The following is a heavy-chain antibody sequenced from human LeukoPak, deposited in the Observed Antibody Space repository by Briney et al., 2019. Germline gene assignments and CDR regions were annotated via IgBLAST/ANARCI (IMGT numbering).Heavy chain of an antibody. V-gene: IGHV3-21*01. CDR1: GFTFSSYS. CDR2: ISSSSSYI. CDR3: ARGLYSSGYFFDY. D-gene: IGHD6-19*01. J-gene: IGHJ4*02. Sequence: GGSLRLSCAASGFTFSSYSMNWVRQAPGKGLEWVSSISSSSSYIYYADSVKGRSTISRDNAKNSLYLQMNSLRAEDTAVYYCARGLYSSGYFFDYWGQGTLVTVSS.